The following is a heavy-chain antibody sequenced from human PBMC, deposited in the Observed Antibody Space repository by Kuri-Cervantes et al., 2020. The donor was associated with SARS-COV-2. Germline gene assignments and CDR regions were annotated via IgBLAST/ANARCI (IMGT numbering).Heavy chain of an antibody. D-gene: IGHD1-1*01. Sequence: GESLKISCAASGLTFSSHGMHWVRQAPGKGLEWVAVIWYDGSNKYYADSVKGRFTISRDNSKNTLYLQMNSLRAEDTAVYYCVRDGDHWNFDYWGQGTLVTVSS. CDR2: IWYDGSNK. V-gene: IGHV3-33*08. J-gene: IGHJ4*02. CDR1: GLTFSSHG. CDR3: VRDGDHWNFDY.